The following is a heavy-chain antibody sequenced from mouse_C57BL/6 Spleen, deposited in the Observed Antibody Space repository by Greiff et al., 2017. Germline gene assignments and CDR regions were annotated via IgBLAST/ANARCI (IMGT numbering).Heavy chain of an antibody. D-gene: IGHD1-1*01. CDR1: GFSLTSYG. J-gene: IGHJ1*03. Sequence: QVQLQQSGPGLVQPSQSLSITCTVSGFSLTSYGVHWVRQSPGKGLEWLGVIWRGGSTDYNAAFMSRLSITKDNSKSQVFFKMNSLQADDTAIYYCAKNDYYGSSWYFDVWGTGTTVTVSS. V-gene: IGHV2-5*01. CDR2: IWRGGST. CDR3: AKNDYYGSSWYFDV.